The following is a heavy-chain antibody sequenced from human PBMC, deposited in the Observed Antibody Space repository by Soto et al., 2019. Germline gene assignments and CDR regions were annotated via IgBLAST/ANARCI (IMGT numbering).Heavy chain of an antibody. CDR3: TRDLNGGTPFDS. J-gene: IGHJ4*02. D-gene: IGHD2-8*01. CDR1: GYTLTNYA. CDR2: IDPGSGKA. Sequence: QVQLVQSGAEVKKPGASVRVSCKPSGYTLTNYAIQWVRQAAGQRLEWLGWIDPGSGKATYSQKFQGRSIITRDNSASTFYMDLSSLTSEDTAVYFCTRDLNGGTPFDSWGQGALVTVSS. V-gene: IGHV1-3*01.